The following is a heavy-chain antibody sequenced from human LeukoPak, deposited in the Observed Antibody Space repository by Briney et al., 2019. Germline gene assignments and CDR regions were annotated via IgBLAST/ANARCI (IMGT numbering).Heavy chain of an antibody. CDR3: AKHSGHDSIYSYMDV. V-gene: IGHV3-23*01. CDR2: ITGSGGST. J-gene: IGHJ6*03. CDR1: GFTFSSYA. Sequence: VESLRLSCAASGFTFSSYAMTWVRQAPGKGLEWVSSITGSGGSTYYVDSVKGRFTISRDNSKNTLYVQMNSLRADDTAEYYCAKHSGHDSIYSYMDVWGKGTTVTVSS. D-gene: IGHD5-12*01.